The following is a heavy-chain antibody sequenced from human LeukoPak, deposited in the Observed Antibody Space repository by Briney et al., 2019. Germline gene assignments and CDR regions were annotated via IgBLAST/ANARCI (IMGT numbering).Heavy chain of an antibody. CDR2: MNPNSGNT. CDR3: TRGELNDY. Sequence: ASVKVSCKTSEYTFISFDINWARQAPGEGLEWMGWMNPNSGNTGYAQKFQGRVTMTRNTSISTAYMELSSLRSEDTAVYYCTRGELNDYWGQGTLVTVSS. D-gene: IGHD3-10*01. CDR1: EYTFISFD. J-gene: IGHJ4*02. V-gene: IGHV1-8*01.